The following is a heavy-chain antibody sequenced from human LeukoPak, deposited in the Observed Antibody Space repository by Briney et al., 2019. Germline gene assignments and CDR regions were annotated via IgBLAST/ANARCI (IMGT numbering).Heavy chain of an antibody. V-gene: IGHV4-39*01. CDR2: MSYSGST. Sequence: PSETLSLTCTVSGDSINTSRYYCAWVRQPLGKGLEWIGSMSYSGSTYYNTSLKSRVSISIDTSKNLFSLSLSSVTAADTAVYYCARHLSGSFRDPWGQGTLVIVSS. J-gene: IGHJ5*02. CDR1: GDSINTSRYY. D-gene: IGHD3-16*02. CDR3: ARHLSGSFRDP.